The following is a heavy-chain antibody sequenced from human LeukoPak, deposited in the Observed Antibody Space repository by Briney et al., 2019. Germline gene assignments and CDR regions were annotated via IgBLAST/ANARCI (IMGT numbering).Heavy chain of an antibody. Sequence: GGSPRLSCAASGFTVSSNYMSWVRQAPGKGLGWVSVIYSGGSTYYADSVKGRFTISRHNSKNTLYLQMNSLRAEDTAVYYCARGDGSGSYYPYWGQGTLVTVFS. CDR3: ARGDGSGSYYPY. J-gene: IGHJ4*02. CDR2: IYSGGST. V-gene: IGHV3-53*04. D-gene: IGHD3-10*01. CDR1: GFTVSSNY.